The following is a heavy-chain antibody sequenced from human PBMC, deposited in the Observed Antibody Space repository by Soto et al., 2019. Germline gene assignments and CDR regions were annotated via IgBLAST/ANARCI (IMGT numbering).Heavy chain of an antibody. J-gene: IGHJ4*02. CDR1: GYIFTSYW. V-gene: IGHV5-51*01. CDR3: AVRPWDGSNDY. D-gene: IGHD1-26*01. CDR2: IYPGDSDT. Sequence: PVESLKISCKGSGYIFTSYWICWVLQMPVKGLEWMGIIYPGDSDTRYSPSFQGQVTISADKSISTAYLQWSSLKASDTAMYYCAVRPWDGSNDYWGQGTLVTVSS.